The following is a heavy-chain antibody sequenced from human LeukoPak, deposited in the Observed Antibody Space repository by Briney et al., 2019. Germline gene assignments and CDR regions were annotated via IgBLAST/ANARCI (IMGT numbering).Heavy chain of an antibody. D-gene: IGHD4-23*01. CDR1: GFTFSSYA. J-gene: IGHJ4*02. V-gene: IGHV3-23*01. CDR3: VVRIGGFGPWDY. Sequence: PGGSLRLSCAASGFTFSSYAMSWVRQAPGKGLEWVSAITNSGGSTYYADSVKGRFTISRDNSKNTLYLQMNSLRAADTAVYYCVVRIGGFGPWDYWGQGTLVTVSS. CDR2: ITNSGGST.